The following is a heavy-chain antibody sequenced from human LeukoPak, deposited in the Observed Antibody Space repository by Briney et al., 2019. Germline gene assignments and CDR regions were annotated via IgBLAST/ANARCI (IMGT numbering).Heavy chain of an antibody. CDR1: GYTLTELS. CDR3: ATGGNDGAFYYYYGMDV. V-gene: IGHV1-24*01. Sequence: ASVKVSCKVSGYTLTELSMHWVRQAPGKGLEWMGGFDPEDGETIYAQKFQGRVTTTEDTSTDTAYMELSSLRSEDTAVYYCATGGNDGAFYYYYGMDVWGQGTTVTVSS. CDR2: FDPEDGET. J-gene: IGHJ6*02. D-gene: IGHD1-1*01.